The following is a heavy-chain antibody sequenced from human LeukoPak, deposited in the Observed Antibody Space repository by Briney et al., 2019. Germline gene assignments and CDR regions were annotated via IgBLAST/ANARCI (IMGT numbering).Heavy chain of an antibody. Sequence: SQTLSLTCTVSGGSISSGDYYWSWIRQPPGKGLEWIGYIYYSGSTSYNPSLKSRVTILVDTSKNQFSLKLSSMTAADTAVYYCARGSGAAAATGYWGQGTLVTVSS. CDR2: IYYSGST. CDR1: GGSISSGDYY. J-gene: IGHJ4*02. V-gene: IGHV4-30-4*08. CDR3: ARGSGAAAATGY. D-gene: IGHD6-13*01.